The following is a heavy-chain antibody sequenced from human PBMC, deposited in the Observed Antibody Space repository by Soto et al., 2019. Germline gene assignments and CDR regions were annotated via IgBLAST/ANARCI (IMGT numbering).Heavy chain of an antibody. CDR3: ARVTGTTGYYGMDV. J-gene: IGHJ6*02. V-gene: IGHV1-8*02. CDR2: ISAYNGDT. CDR1: GYTFSTYG. D-gene: IGHD1-7*01. Sequence: ASVKVSCKASGYTFSTYGINWVRQAPGQGLEWMGWISAYNGDTDYAQNFQGRVTMTRNTSISTAYMELSSLRSEDTAVYYCARVTGTTGYYGMDVWGQGTTVTVSS.